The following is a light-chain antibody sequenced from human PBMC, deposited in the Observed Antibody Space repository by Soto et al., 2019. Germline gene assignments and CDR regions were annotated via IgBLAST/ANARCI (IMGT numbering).Light chain of an antibody. CDR2: EAT. Sequence: QFVLTQPPSASGSPGQSVTISCLGTSSDVGRYNYVSWYQHHPGKAPKLIIYEATKRPSGVPGRFSGSKSGNTASLTVSGLDADDEADYFCAGWDGSLCGFVFGTGTKVTVL. CDR3: AGWDGSLCGFV. V-gene: IGLV2-8*01. J-gene: IGLJ1*01. CDR1: SSDVGRYNY.